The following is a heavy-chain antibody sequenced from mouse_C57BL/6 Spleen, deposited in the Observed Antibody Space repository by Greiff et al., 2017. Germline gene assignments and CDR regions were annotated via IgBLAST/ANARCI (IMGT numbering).Heavy chain of an antibody. CDR2: INPSSGYT. V-gene: IGHV1-7*01. CDR3: AKRTTVVAKDWYVDV. J-gene: IGHJ1*03. CDR1: GYTFTSYW. D-gene: IGHD1-1*01. Sequence: VQLQQSGAELAKPGASVKLSCKASGYTFTSYWMHWVKQRPGQGLEWIGYINPSSGYTKYNQKFKDKATLTADKSSSTAYMQLSSLTYEDSAVYYCAKRTTVVAKDWYVDVWGTGTTVTVSS.